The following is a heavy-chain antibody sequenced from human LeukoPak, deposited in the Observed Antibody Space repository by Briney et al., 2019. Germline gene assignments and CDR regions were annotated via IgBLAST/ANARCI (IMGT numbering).Heavy chain of an antibody. J-gene: IGHJ5*02. CDR2: ISYDGSNK. Sequence: PGGSLRLSCAASGFTFSSYGMHWVRQAPGKGLEWVAVISYDGSNKYYADSVKGRFTISRDNSKNTLYLQMNSLRAEDTAVYYCANFVEMAAWGQGTLVTVSS. V-gene: IGHV3-30*18. CDR1: GFTFSSYG. D-gene: IGHD5-24*01. CDR3: ANFVEMAA.